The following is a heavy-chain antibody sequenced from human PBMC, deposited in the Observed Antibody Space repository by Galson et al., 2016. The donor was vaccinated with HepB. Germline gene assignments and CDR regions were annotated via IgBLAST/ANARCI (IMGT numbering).Heavy chain of an antibody. J-gene: IGHJ4*02. V-gene: IGHV3-64D*06. CDR1: GFTFSSND. CDR2: ISPNGDTA. CDR3: VNRVVMGGFDY. D-gene: IGHD3-3*01. Sequence: SLRLSCAGSGFTFSSNDMHWVRQAPGEGLEYVSSISPNGDTAYYSDSVKGRFIISRDNSRNTLHLQMSGLRSEDTAVYFCVNRVVMGGFDYWGQGTLVIVSS.